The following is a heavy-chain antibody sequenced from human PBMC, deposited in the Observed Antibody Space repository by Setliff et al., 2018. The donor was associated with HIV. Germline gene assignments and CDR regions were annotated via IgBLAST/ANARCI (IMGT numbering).Heavy chain of an antibody. Sequence: PSETLSLTCSVSAFSMSSYYWSFIRQPPGKGLEWIGCVYYTGSTNYSPSLKGRVTISIDTSKNQFSLKLSSVTAADTAVYYCARGPTVTARRERAFDIWGQGTMVTVSS. CDR3: ARGPTVTARRERAFDI. V-gene: IGHV4-59*01. CDR2: VYYTGST. D-gene: IGHD4-17*01. J-gene: IGHJ3*02. CDR1: AFSMSSYY.